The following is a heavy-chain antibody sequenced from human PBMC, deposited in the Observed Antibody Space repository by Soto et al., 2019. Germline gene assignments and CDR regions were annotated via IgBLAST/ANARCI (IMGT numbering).Heavy chain of an antibody. CDR1: GFTFSSYW. CDR2: IKQDGSEK. CDR3: AKFPSTYYYDSSGFSDAFDI. Sequence: GGSLRLSCAASGFTFSSYWMTWVRQAPGKGLEWVANIKQDGSEKYYVDSVKGRFTISRDNAKNSLYLQMNSLRAEDTAVYYCAKFPSTYYYDSSGFSDAFDIWGQGTMVTVSS. V-gene: IGHV3-7*02. D-gene: IGHD3-22*01. J-gene: IGHJ3*02.